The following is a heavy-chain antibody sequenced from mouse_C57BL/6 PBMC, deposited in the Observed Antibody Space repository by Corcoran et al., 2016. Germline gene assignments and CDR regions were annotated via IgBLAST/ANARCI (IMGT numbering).Heavy chain of an antibody. D-gene: IGHD1-1*01. CDR2: INPNNGGT. Sequence: EVQLQQSGPELVKPGASVKIPCKASGYTFTDYNMDWVKQSHGKSLEWIGDINPNNGGTIYNQKFKGKATLTVDKSSSTAYMELRSLTSEDTAVYYCARLRGGSSYYWYFDVWGTGTTVTVSS. J-gene: IGHJ1*03. CDR1: GYTFTDYN. CDR3: ARLRGGSSYYWYFDV. V-gene: IGHV1-18*01.